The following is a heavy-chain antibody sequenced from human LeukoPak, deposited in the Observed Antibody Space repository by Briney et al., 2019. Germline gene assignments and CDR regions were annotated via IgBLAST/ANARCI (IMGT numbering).Heavy chain of an antibody. CDR3: ARVGLTVTVDY. CDR1: GFTFSSYA. V-gene: IGHV3-23*01. CDR2: ISGSVGRT. J-gene: IGHJ4*02. D-gene: IGHD4-17*01. Sequence: GGSLRLSCAASGFTFSSYAMSWVRQAPGKGLEWVSAISGSVGRTYYADSVKGRFTIPRDNSKNTLYMQMTSLRSEAPAVYYCARVGLTVTVDYWGQGNLVTVSS.